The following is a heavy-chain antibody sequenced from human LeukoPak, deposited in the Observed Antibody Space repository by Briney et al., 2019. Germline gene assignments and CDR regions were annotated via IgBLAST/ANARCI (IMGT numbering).Heavy chain of an antibody. CDR3: ARYNGYTHVDY. Sequence: GGSLRLSCAASGFTFSSYSMNWVRQAPGKGLEWVSYISSSSSTIYYADSVKGRFTISRDNAKNSLYLQMNSLRAEDTAVYYCARYNGYTHVDYWGQGTLVTVSS. D-gene: IGHD5-18*01. CDR1: GFTFSSYS. J-gene: IGHJ4*02. V-gene: IGHV3-48*01. CDR2: ISSSSSTI.